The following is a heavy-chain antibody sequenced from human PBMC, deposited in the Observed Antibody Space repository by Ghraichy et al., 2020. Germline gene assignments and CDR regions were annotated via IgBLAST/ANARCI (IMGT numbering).Heavy chain of an antibody. CDR2: IYSAGLT. CDR3: VGGNCVGDCYFDY. V-gene: IGHV3-66*01. Sequence: GESLNISCEASGITVSTKYMHWVRQAPGKGLEWVSLIYSAGLTRYADSVRDRFTISRDSSTNKLFLQMDSLRAEDTAVYYCVGGNCVGDCYFDYWGQGTLVTVSS. CDR1: GITVSTKY. J-gene: IGHJ4*02. D-gene: IGHD2-21*02.